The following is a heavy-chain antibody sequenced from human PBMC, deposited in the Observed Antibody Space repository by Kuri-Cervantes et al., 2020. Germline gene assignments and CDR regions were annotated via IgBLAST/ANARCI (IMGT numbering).Heavy chain of an antibody. Sequence: GGSLRLSCAASGFTFSIYSMNWVRQAPGKGLEWVSSISSSSSYIYYADSVKGRFTISRDNSKNTLYLQMNSLRGEETAVYYCAKPARRYRSGGSCYPFDYWGQGTLVTVSS. CDR1: GFTFSIYS. V-gene: IGHV3-21*04. CDR3: AKPARRYRSGGSCYPFDY. D-gene: IGHD2-15*01. J-gene: IGHJ4*02. CDR2: ISSSSSYI.